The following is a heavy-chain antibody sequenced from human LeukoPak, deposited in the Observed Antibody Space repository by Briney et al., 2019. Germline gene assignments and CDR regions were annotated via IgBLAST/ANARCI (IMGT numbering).Heavy chain of an antibody. D-gene: IGHD1-1*01. CDR2: ISGGGAGT. CDR1: GFTFNSYV. J-gene: IGHJ4*02. Sequence: TGGSLRLSCAASGFTFNSYVMSWVRQAPGKGLEWVSSISGGGAGTYYADSVGGRFTISRDNSKNTLYLQMNSLRAEDTALYYCAKDFVRYNIQFDYWGQGALVTVSS. V-gene: IGHV3-23*01. CDR3: AKDFVRYNIQFDY.